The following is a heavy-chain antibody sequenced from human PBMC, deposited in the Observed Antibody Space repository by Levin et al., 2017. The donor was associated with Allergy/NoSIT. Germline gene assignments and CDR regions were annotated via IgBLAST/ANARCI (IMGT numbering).Heavy chain of an antibody. D-gene: IGHD3-9*01. J-gene: IGHJ4*02. CDR3: ARDPYDILTGGELGY. Sequence: ASVKVSCKTSGYTFTRFGVSWVRQAPGQGLEWMGWINTYNGNTNYGQNLQGRFTMTTDRSTTTVYMELKSLRFNDTAVYYCARDPYDILTGGELGYWGQGTLVTVSS. CDR2: INTYNGNT. V-gene: IGHV1-18*01. CDR1: GYTFTRFG.